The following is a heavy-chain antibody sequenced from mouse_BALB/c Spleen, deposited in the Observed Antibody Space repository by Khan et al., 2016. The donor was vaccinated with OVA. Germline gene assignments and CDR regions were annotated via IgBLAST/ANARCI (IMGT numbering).Heavy chain of an antibody. CDR1: GFTFSSYG. Sequence: EVELVESGGDSVKPGGSLKLSCAASGFTFSSYGMSWVRRTPDKRLEWVATISSGGSYTYYPDSVKGRFTISRDNAKNTLYLQMSSLKSEDTAMYCCSRQPGYYGSRSYFDYWGQGTTLTVSS. CDR2: ISSGGSYT. CDR3: SRQPGYYGSRSYFDY. V-gene: IGHV5-6*01. D-gene: IGHD1-1*01. J-gene: IGHJ2*01.